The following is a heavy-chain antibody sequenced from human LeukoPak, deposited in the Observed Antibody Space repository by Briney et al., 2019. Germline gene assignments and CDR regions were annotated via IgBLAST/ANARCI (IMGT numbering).Heavy chain of an antibody. CDR3: ARGRSGYGPFDAFDI. V-gene: IGHV3-23*01. Sequence: QPGVSLRLSCTASGYTFSRYDVTWVRRAPGEGLEWVSAISGCGATTYYADSGKGRFAAPRDKSKDTLYLQMRSLKAEDTAVYYCARGRSGYGPFDAFDIWGHGTWVSVSS. CDR1: GYTFSRYD. J-gene: IGHJ3*02. D-gene: IGHD3-22*01. CDR2: ISGCGATT.